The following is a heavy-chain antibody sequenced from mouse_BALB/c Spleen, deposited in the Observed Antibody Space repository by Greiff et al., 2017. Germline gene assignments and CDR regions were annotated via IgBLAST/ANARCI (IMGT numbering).Heavy chain of an antibody. CDR2: INPSTGYT. V-gene: IGHV1-7*01. J-gene: IGHJ3*01. Sequence: QVQLKQSGAELAKPGASVKMSCKASGYTFTSYWMHWVKQRPGQGLEWIGYINPSTGYTEYNQKFKDKATLTADKSSSTAYMQLSSLTSEDSAVYYCARGPPPFAYWGQGTLVTVSA. CDR3: ARGPPPFAY. CDR1: GYTFTSYW.